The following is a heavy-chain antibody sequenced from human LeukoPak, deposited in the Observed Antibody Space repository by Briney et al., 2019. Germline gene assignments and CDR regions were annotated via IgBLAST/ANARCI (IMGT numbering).Heavy chain of an antibody. CDR3: AKEGDSGSFDI. Sequence: GGSLRLSCAASGFTFSSYGMHWDRQAPGKGLEWVAVIWYDGSNKYYADSVKGRFTISRDNSKNTVYLQMNSLRVEDTNLYYCAKEGDSGSFDIWGQGTVVTVSS. J-gene: IGHJ3*02. CDR2: IWYDGSNK. D-gene: IGHD2-21*02. V-gene: IGHV3-30*02. CDR1: GFTFSSYG.